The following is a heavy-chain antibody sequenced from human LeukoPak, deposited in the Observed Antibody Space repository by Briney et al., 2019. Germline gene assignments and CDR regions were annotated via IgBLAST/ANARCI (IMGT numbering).Heavy chain of an antibody. J-gene: IGHJ1*01. CDR3: AKAVYSSSSEYFQH. D-gene: IGHD6-13*01. Sequence: QSGGSLRLSCAASGFTFSSYGMHWVRQAPGKGLEWVAFIRYDGSNKYYADSVKGRFTISRDNSKNTLYLQMNSLRAEDTAVYYCAKAVYSSSSEYFQHWGQGTLVTVSS. CDR1: GFTFSSYG. CDR2: IRYDGSNK. V-gene: IGHV3-30*02.